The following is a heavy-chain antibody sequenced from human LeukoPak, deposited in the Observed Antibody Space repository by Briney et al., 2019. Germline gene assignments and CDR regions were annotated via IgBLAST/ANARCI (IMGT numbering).Heavy chain of an antibody. CDR2: IYTSGST. CDR1: GGSISSYY. CDR3: AREPPAGYSSSWYIDY. D-gene: IGHD6-13*01. J-gene: IGHJ4*02. V-gene: IGHV4-4*07. Sequence: SETLSLTCTVSGGSISSYYWSWIRQPAGKGLEWNGRIYTSGSTNYNPSLKSRVTMSVDTSKNQFSLKLSSVTAADTAVYYCAREPPAGYSSSWYIDYWGQGILVTVSS.